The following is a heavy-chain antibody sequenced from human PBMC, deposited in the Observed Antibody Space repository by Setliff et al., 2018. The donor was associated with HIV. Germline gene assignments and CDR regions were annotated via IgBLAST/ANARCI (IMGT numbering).Heavy chain of an antibody. Sequence: ASVKVSCKASGYSFINYGISWVRQAPGHGLEWMGWISPYNGHTNYAQNFQGRVTMTIDTSTSRAYMELKSLTSDDTAAYFCARLGSGWSDSYYYAMDVWGQGTTVTVSS. V-gene: IGHV1-18*01. CDR1: GYSFINYG. CDR3: ARLGSGWSDSYYYAMDV. D-gene: IGHD6-19*01. CDR2: ISPYNGHT. J-gene: IGHJ6*02.